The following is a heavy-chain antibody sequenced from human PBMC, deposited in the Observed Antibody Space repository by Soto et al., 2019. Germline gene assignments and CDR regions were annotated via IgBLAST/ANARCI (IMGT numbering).Heavy chain of an antibody. CDR2: IYYSGST. CDR3: ARDFLYSSRTSCHQRYGMDV. J-gene: IGHJ6*02. Sequence: PSEILSVTCTVAGGSSSSGGYYRSWIRQHPGKGLEWIGYIYYSGSTYYNPSLKSRVTISVDTSKNQFSLKLSSVTAADTAVYYCARDFLYSSRTSCHQRYGMDVWGQGTTATVSS. V-gene: IGHV4-31*02. D-gene: IGHD2-2*01. CDR1: GGSSSSGGYY.